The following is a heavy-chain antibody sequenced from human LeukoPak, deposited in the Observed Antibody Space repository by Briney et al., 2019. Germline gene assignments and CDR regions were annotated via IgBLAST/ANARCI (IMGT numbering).Heavy chain of an antibody. D-gene: IGHD4-11*01. CDR3: ARDNSHAYYYYGMDI. Sequence: ASVKVSCKASGYTFTSYGISWVRQAPGQGLEWMGWISAYNGNTNYAQKLQGRVTMTTDTSTSTAYMELRSLRSDDTAVYYCARDNSHAYYYYGMDIWGQGTTVIVSS. CDR2: ISAYNGNT. V-gene: IGHV1-18*01. J-gene: IGHJ6*02. CDR1: GYTFTSYG.